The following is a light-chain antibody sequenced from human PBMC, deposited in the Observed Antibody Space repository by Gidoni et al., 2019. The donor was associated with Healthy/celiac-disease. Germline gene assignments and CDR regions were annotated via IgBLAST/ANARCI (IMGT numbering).Light chain of an antibody. CDR1: SSDVGGYTY. CDR2: DVS. V-gene: IGLV2-14*01. Sequence: QSALTQPASASGSPGQSITISCTGTSSDVGGYTYVSWYQQHPGKAPKLMIYDVSNRPSGVSNHFSGSRSGNTASLTISGLQAEDEADYYCSSYTSSSTWVFGGGTKLTVL. CDR3: SSYTSSSTWV. J-gene: IGLJ3*02.